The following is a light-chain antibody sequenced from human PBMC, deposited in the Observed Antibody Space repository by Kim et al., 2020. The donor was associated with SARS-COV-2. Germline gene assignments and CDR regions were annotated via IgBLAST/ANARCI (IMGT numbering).Light chain of an antibody. CDR1: SLRRYY. J-gene: IGLJ3*02. V-gene: IGLV3-19*01. CDR3: NSRDSSGNHWV. Sequence: SSELTQDPAVSVALGQTVRITCQGDSLRRYYASWYQQKPGQAPLLVIYGKNNRPSGIPDRFSGSSSGNTASLTITGAQAEDEADYYCNSRDSSGNHWVFGGGTKVTVL. CDR2: GKN.